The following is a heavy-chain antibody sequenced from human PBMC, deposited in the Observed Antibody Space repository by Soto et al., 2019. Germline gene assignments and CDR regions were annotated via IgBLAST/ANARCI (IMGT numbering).Heavy chain of an antibody. V-gene: IGHV1-69*02. CDR3: ARSLWLVLSGHMDV. Sequence: QVQLVQSGAEVKKPGSSVKVSCKASGGTFSSYTISWVRQAPGQGLEWMGRIIPILGIANYAQKFQGRVTITADKATSTAYMELSSLRSEDTAVYYCARSLWLVLSGHMDVWGQGTTVTVCS. CDR1: GGTFSSYT. D-gene: IGHD6-19*01. CDR2: IIPILGIA. J-gene: IGHJ6*02.